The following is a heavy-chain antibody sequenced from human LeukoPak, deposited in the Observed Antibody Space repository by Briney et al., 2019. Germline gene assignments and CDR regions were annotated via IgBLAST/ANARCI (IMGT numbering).Heavy chain of an antibody. V-gene: IGHV3-30*18. CDR1: GFTFSSYV. J-gene: IGHJ4*02. Sequence: GGSLRLSCAASGFTFSSYVMHWVRQAPGKGLEWVAVISYVGSNKYYADSVKGRFTISRDNSKNTLYLQMNSLRAEDTAVYYCAKSYSDTVSPFCYWGQGTLVTVAS. CDR3: AKSYSDTVSPFCY. CDR2: ISYVGSNK. D-gene: IGHD4-17*01.